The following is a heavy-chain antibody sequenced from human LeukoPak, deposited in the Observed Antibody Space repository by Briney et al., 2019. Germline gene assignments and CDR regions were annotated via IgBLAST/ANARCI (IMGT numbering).Heavy chain of an antibody. V-gene: IGHV4-39*07. CDR2: IYYSGST. CDR3: ASVDGHNWFDP. CDR1: GGSISSSSYY. J-gene: IGHJ5*02. Sequence: KSSETLSLTCTVSGGSISSSSYYWGWIRQPPGKGLEWIGSIYYSGSTYYNPSLKSRVTISVDTSKNQFSLKLSSVTAADTAVYYCASVDGHNWFDPWGQGTLVTVSS. D-gene: IGHD5-24*01.